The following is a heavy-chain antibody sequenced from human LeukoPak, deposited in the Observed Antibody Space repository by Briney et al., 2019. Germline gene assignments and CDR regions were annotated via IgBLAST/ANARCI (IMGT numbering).Heavy chain of an antibody. CDR2: ISAYNGNT. CDR1: GYTFTSYG. CDR3: ARGHCSSPSCYRGVDY. D-gene: IGHD2-2*01. V-gene: IGHV1-18*01. Sequence: ASVKVSCKASGYTFTSYGISWVRQAPGQGVEWMGWISAYNGNTNYAQKFQGRVTMTTDTSTSTAYMELRSLRSDDTAVYYCARGHCSSPSCYRGVDYWGQGTLVTASS. J-gene: IGHJ4*02.